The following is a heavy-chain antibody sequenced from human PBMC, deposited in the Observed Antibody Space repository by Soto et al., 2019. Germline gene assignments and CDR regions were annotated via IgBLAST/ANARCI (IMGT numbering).Heavy chain of an antibody. Sequence: SETLSLTCTVSGGSISSYYWSWIRQPPGKGLEWIGYIYYSGTTYYNPSLKSRVTISEDTSKNQFSLKLSSVTAADTAVFYCARLIRCKTTSCYFAYWGQGTLVTVSS. D-gene: IGHD2-2*01. CDR1: GGSISSYY. J-gene: IGHJ4*02. CDR2: IYYSGTT. V-gene: IGHV4-59*08. CDR3: ARLIRCKTTSCYFAY.